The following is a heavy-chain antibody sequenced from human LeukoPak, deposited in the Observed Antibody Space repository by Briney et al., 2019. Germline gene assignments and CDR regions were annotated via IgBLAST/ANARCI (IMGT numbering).Heavy chain of an antibody. V-gene: IGHV4-59*12. CDR3: AREGRLGGYDSDSFGI. D-gene: IGHD5-12*01. CDR2: IYYTGST. J-gene: IGHJ3*02. CDR1: AGSITNYY. Sequence: SETLSLTCTVSAGSITNYYWSWIRQPPGKGLEWIGYIYYTGSTNYNPSLKSRVSISVDTSKNQFSLKLSSVTAADTAVYYCAREGRLGGYDSDSFGIWGQGTLVTVSS.